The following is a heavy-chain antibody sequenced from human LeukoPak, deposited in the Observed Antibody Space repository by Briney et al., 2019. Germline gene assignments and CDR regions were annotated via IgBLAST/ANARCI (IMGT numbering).Heavy chain of an antibody. V-gene: IGHV3-20*04. CDR3: AKEGRYDSSGYYYVPRYYFDY. CDR1: GFTFGDYG. CDR2: INWNGGST. Sequence: GGSLRLSCAASGFTFGDYGLSWVRQAPGKGLEWVSDINWNGGSTGYVDSVKGRFTISRDDSKNTLYLQMNSLRAEDTAVYYCAKEGRYDSSGYYYVPRYYFDYWGQGTLVTVSS. D-gene: IGHD3-22*01. J-gene: IGHJ4*02.